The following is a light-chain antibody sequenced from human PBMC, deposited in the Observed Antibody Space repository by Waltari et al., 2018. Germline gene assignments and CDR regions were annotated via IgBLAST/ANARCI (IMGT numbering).Light chain of an antibody. CDR2: ASS. CDR3: QQYHTYPWT. Sequence: AIRMTQSPASLSASTGDRVTISCRPSQGVSTYLPWYQQKPGKAPTLLIYASSTLESGVPSKFSGSGSGTDFTLTISCLQSEDFATYYCQQYHTYPWTFGQGTKVEI. V-gene: IGKV1-8*01. J-gene: IGKJ1*01. CDR1: QGVSTY.